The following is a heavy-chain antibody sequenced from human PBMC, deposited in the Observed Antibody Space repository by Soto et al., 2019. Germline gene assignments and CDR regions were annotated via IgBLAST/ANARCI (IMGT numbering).Heavy chain of an antibody. CDR1: GGSISSGDYY. J-gene: IGHJ5*02. D-gene: IGHD2-8*01. Sequence: QVQLQESGPGLVKPSQTLSLTCTVSGGSISSGDYYWSWIRQPPGKGLEWIGYIYDSGSTYYNSSVKSRVNLTLDTSKNQFSLKLTSVTAADTAVYYCARDNGVGPWGQGTLVTVSS. CDR2: IYDSGST. V-gene: IGHV4-30-4*01. CDR3: ARDNGVGP.